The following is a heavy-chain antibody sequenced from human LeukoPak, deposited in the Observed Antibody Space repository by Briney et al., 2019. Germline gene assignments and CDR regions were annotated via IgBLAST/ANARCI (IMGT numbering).Heavy chain of an antibody. J-gene: IGHJ4*02. Sequence: GGSLRLSCAASGFTFSSYAMSWVRQAPGKGLVWVSRINTDGSSTTYADSVKGRFTISRDNAKNTLYLQMNSLRAEDTAVYYCARVATYYDSSGYNSGYFDYWGQGTLVTVSS. CDR1: GFTFSSYA. D-gene: IGHD3-22*01. CDR3: ARVATYYDSSGYNSGYFDY. CDR2: INTDGSST. V-gene: IGHV3-74*01.